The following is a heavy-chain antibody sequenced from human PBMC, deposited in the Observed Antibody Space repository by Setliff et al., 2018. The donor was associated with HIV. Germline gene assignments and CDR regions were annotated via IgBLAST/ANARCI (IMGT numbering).Heavy chain of an antibody. CDR3: AVGGYYGMDV. J-gene: IGHJ6*02. V-gene: IGHV4-34*01. CDR1: GGSFSGYY. CDR2: INHSGST. Sequence: PSETLSLTCAVYGGSFSGYYWSWIRQPPGKGLEWIGEINHSGSTNYNPSLKSRVTISVDTSKNQFSLKLSSVTAADTAVYYCAVGGYYGMDVWGQGTTVTVS.